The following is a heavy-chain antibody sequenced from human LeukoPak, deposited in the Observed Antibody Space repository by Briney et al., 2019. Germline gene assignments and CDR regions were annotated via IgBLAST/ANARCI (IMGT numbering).Heavy chain of an antibody. CDR3: ARHETINRASIAAAGIDY. CDR1: GGSISSYY. V-gene: IGHV4-59*01. CDR2: IYYSGST. Sequence: KPSETLSLTCTVSGGSISSYYWSWIRQPPGKGLEWIGYIYYSGSTNYNPSLKSRVTISVDTSKNQFSLKLSSVTAADTAVYYCARHETINRASIAAAGIDYWGQGTLVTVSS. D-gene: IGHD6-13*01. J-gene: IGHJ4*02.